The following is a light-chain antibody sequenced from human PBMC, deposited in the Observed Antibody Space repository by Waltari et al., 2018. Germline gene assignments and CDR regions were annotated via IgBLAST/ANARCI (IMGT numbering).Light chain of an antibody. CDR3: QQSDIRPWT. CDR1: QSISNY. Sequence: DIQMTQSPSSLSASVGDRVTITCRASQSISNYLSWYQQKQGKATKLLIYGASNLQSGFPSWFSCRGSGTDFTLTLSSLQPEDFATYYCQQSDIRPWTFVQGTTVEIK. CDR2: GAS. J-gene: IGKJ1*01. V-gene: IGKV1-39*01.